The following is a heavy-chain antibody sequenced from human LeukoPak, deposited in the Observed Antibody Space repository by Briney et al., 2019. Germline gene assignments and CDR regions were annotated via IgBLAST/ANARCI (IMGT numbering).Heavy chain of an antibody. CDR1: GYTFISYA. J-gene: IGHJ4*02. CDR2: INGGNGKT. Sequence: ASVKVSFKASGYTFISYAMHWVRQAPGQRLEWMGWINGGNGKTKYSQKFQGRVTLTRDTSASTAYMELSSLRSEDTAVYYCARGDYGDYLTFGYWGQGTLVTVSS. V-gene: IGHV1-3*01. CDR3: ARGDYGDYLTFGY. D-gene: IGHD4-17*01.